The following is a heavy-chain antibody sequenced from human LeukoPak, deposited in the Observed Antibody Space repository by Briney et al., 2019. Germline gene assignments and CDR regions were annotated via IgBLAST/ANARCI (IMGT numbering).Heavy chain of an antibody. CDR2: MSSSDDGR. Sequence: PGGSLRLSCATSGFSFSSYAMSWVRQAPGKGLEWVSAMSSSDDGRYYADSVKGRFTIPRDNSKNTLSLQMNSLRAEDTAIYYCAKASNTWNYFDYWGQGTLVTVSS. J-gene: IGHJ4*02. CDR1: GFSFSSYA. V-gene: IGHV3-23*01. D-gene: IGHD1-1*01. CDR3: AKASNTWNYFDY.